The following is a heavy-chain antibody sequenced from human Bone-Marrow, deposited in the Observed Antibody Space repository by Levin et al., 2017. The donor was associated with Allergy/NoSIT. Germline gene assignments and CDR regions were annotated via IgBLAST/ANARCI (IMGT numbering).Heavy chain of an antibody. J-gene: IGHJ4*02. D-gene: IGHD4-17*01. CDR2: IKYDGSEK. CDR3: ASGNGYYFHY. Sequence: GGSLRLSCAASGFTFSSYWMSWVRQAPGKGLEWVANIKYDGSEKYYVDSVKGRFTISRDNAKNSLYLQMNSLRAEDTAVFYCASGNGYYFHYWGQGTLVTVSS. CDR1: GFTFSSYW. V-gene: IGHV3-7*01.